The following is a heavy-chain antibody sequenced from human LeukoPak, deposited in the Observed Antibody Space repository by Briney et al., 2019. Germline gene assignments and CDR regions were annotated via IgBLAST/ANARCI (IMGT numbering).Heavy chain of an antibody. J-gene: IGHJ4*02. D-gene: IGHD1-14*01. V-gene: IGHV4-4*07. CDR3: ARAEHSVDS. CDR2: IYSSGYT. Sequence: SETLSLTCTVSGGAIRSHYWNWIRQPAGKGLEWIGRIYSSGYTNDNPPLKSRITMSVDMSKSQFPLRLNSVTAADTAVYYCARAEHSVDSWGQGMLVTVSS. CDR1: GGAIRSHY.